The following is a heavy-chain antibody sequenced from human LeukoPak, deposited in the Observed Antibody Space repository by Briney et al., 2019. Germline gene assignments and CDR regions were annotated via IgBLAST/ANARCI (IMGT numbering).Heavy chain of an antibody. CDR1: GLSFSSYA. V-gene: IGHV3-23*01. Sequence: PGGSLRLSCAASGLSFSSYAMSWVRQAPGKGLEWVSAISGSGGSTYYADSVKGRFTISRDNSKNTLYLQMNSLRAEDTAVYYCAKDLDWKGWFDPWGQGTLVTVSS. CDR2: ISGSGGST. D-gene: IGHD3/OR15-3a*01. CDR3: AKDLDWKGWFDP. J-gene: IGHJ5*02.